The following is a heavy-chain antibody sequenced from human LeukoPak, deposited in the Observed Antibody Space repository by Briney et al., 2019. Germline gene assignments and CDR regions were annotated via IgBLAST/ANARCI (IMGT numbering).Heavy chain of an antibody. CDR1: GYTFTGYY. V-gene: IGHV1-2*02. CDR2: INPNSGGT. D-gene: IGHD2-2*01. J-gene: IGHJ4*02. CDR3: ATVVSCSSTSCYLSYFDY. Sequence: EASVKVSCKASGYTFTGYYMHWVRQAPGQGLEWMGWINPNSGGTNYAQKFQGRVTMTRDTSISTAYMELSSLRSEDTAVYYCATVVSCSSTSCYLSYFDYWGQGTLVTVSS.